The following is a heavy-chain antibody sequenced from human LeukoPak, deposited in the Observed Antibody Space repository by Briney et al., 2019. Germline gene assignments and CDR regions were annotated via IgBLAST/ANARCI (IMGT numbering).Heavy chain of an antibody. CDR3: TTPDSRGSGSKWRLNH. D-gene: IGHD3-22*01. Sequence: GGSLKLSCAASGITFNEIWMTWVRQAPGKGLEWVGRVKSKNDGGTIDYAAAVKDRFIISRDDSKNMLYLQMNSLKTEDTAMYYCTTPDSRGSGSKWRLNHWGQGTLVTVSS. V-gene: IGHV3-15*01. J-gene: IGHJ4*02. CDR1: GITFNEIW. CDR2: VKSKNDGGTI.